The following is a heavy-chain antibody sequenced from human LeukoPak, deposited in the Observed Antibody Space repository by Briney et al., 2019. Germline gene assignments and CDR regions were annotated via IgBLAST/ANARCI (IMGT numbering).Heavy chain of an antibody. CDR3: ARARYGANYYDSSGYED. V-gene: IGHV3-53*01. Sequence: GGSLRLSCAASGFTVITNYMTWVRQAPGKGLEWVSVIYSGGSTYYADSVKGRFTISRDNSKNTLYLQMNSLRAEDTAVYYCARARYGANYYDSSGYEDWGQGTLVTVSS. CDR1: GFTVITNY. J-gene: IGHJ4*02. CDR2: IYSGGST. D-gene: IGHD3-22*01.